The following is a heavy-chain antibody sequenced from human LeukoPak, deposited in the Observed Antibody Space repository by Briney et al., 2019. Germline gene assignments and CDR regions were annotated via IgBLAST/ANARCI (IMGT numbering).Heavy chain of an antibody. CDR2: IPYDGSNK. CDR1: GFAFSRHG. V-gene: IGHV3-30*02. J-gene: IGHJ6*03. D-gene: IGHD3-10*01. Sequence: PGGSLRLSCAASGFAFSRHGIHWVRQAPGKGLEWVAFIPYDGSNKFYTDSVKGRFIISRDNSKNTLYLQMNSLRAEDTAVYYCAKGVGGSANYYYMDVWGKGTTVTVSS. CDR3: AKGVGGSANYYYMDV.